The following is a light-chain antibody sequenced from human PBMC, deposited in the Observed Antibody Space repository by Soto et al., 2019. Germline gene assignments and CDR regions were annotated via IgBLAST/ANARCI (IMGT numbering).Light chain of an antibody. Sequence: QSALTQPASVSGSPGQSITISCTGTSSDVGSFYLVSWYQQYPRKAPKLLIYEVNKQPSGVSNRFSGSKSGNTASLTISGLQAEDEANYYCCSYAPVNTLVFGGGTKLTVL. J-gene: IGLJ2*01. V-gene: IGLV2-23*02. CDR1: SSDVGSFYL. CDR2: EVN. CDR3: CSYAPVNTLV.